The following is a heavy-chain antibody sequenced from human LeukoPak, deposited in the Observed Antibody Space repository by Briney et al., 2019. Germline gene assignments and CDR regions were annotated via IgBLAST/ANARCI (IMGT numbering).Heavy chain of an antibody. J-gene: IGHJ6*02. CDR1: GFTFSSYG. Sequence: GGSLRLSCAASGFTFSSYGMHWVRQAPGKGLEWVAVISYDGSNKYYADSVKGRFTISRDISKNTLYLQMNSLRAEDTAVYYCAKDFQVYGDYVRLDVWGQGTTVTVSS. CDR3: AKDFQVYGDYVRLDV. D-gene: IGHD4-17*01. V-gene: IGHV3-30*18. CDR2: ISYDGSNK.